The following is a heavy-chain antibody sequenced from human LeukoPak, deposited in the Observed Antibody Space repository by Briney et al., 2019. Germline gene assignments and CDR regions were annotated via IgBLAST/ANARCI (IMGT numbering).Heavy chain of an antibody. J-gene: IGHJ4*02. CDR2: INSDGSTT. V-gene: IGHV3-74*01. Sequence: PGGSLRLSCAASGFTFSSYWMYWVRQAPGKGLVWVSRINSDGSTTNYADSVKGRFTISRDNAKNTLYLQMNSLRAEDTAVYYCTKTYGGNREFDYWGQGTLVTVSS. CDR3: TKTYGGNREFDY. CDR1: GFTFSSYW. D-gene: IGHD4-23*01.